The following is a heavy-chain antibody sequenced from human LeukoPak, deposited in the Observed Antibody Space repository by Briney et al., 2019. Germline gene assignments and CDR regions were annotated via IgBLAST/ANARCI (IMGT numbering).Heavy chain of an antibody. CDR2: IYYSGST. D-gene: IGHD4-23*01. V-gene: IGHV4-31*03. CDR3: ASCGGKGGYFDY. CDR1: GGSISSGGYY. Sequence: PSETLSLTCTVSGGSISSGGYYWSWIRQHPGKGLEWIGYIYYSGSTYYNPSLKSRVTISVDTSKNQFSLKLSSVTAADTAVYYCASCGGKGGYFDYWGQGTLVTVSS. J-gene: IGHJ4*02.